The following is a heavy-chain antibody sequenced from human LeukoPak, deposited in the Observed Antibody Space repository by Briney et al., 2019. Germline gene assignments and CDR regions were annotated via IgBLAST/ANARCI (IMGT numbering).Heavy chain of an antibody. D-gene: IGHD3-16*01. CDR3: AEDSRTYDYVWGSTDY. J-gene: IGHJ4*02. CDR1: GFTFSSYG. V-gene: IGHV3-30*18. Sequence: PGGSLRLSCAASGFTFSSYGMHWVRQAPGKGLEWVAVISYDGSNKYYADSVKGRFTISRDNSKNTLYLQMNSLRAEDTAVYYCAEDSRTYDYVWGSTDYWGQGTLVTVSS. CDR2: ISYDGSNK.